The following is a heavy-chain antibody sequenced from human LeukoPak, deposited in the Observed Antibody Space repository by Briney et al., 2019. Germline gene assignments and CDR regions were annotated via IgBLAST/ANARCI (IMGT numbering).Heavy chain of an antibody. Sequence: GGSLRLSCTASGFTFGDYAMSWFRQAPGKGLEWVGFITGKAYGGTTEYAASVKGRFTISRDDSKSIAYAQMSSLKTEDTAVYYCTRILAAAGRWFDPWGQGTLVTVSS. D-gene: IGHD6-13*01. V-gene: IGHV3-49*03. CDR2: ITGKAYGGTT. CDR3: TRILAAAGRWFDP. J-gene: IGHJ5*02. CDR1: GFTFGDYA.